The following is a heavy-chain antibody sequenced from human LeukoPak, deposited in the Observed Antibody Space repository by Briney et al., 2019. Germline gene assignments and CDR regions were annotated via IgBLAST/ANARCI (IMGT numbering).Heavy chain of an antibody. CDR1: GYTLTELS. V-gene: IGHV3-30-3*01. CDR3: ASDGFGFRRIVVVPAAIDS. Sequence: SCKVSGYTLTELSMHWVRQAPGKGLEWVAVISYDGSNKYYADSVKGRFTISRDNSKNTLYLQMNSLRAVDTAVYHCASDGFGFRRIVVVPAAIDSWGQGTLVTVSS. CDR2: ISYDGSNK. J-gene: IGHJ4*02. D-gene: IGHD2-2*01.